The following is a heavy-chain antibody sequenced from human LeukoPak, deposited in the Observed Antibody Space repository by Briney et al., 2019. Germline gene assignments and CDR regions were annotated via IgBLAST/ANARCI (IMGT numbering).Heavy chain of an antibody. CDR2: ISGSGTTT. CDR1: GFSFSTYA. V-gene: IGHV3-23*01. J-gene: IGHJ5*02. CDR3: AKDHDLIAYCGGDCYSPSWFDP. Sequence: GGSLRLSCVASGFSFSTYAMNWVRQAPGKGLEWVSGISGSGTTTNYANSVKGRFTISRDNAKDTLHLQMNNLRAEDTAVYYCAKDHDLIAYCGGDCYSPSWFDPWGQGTLVTVSS. D-gene: IGHD2-21*02.